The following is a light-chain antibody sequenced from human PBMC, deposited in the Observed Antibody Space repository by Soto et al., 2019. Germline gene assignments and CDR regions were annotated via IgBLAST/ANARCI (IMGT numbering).Light chain of an antibody. CDR2: EVS. V-gene: IGLV2-14*01. CDR3: RSYTSRSTLV. Sequence: QSALTQPASVSGSPGQSITISCTGTSSDVGGYNYVSWYQQHPGKAPKLMIYEVSNRPSGVSNRFSGSKSGNTASLTISGLQAEDEADYYCRSYTSRSTLVFVGGTKVTVL. J-gene: IGLJ2*01. CDR1: SSDVGGYNY.